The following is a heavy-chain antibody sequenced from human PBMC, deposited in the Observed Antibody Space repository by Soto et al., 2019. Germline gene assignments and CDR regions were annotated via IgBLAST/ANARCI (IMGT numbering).Heavy chain of an antibody. CDR3: ARSRRGAYSSGWYSPSGYYNYGIDV. Sequence: GESLEISCKASGSRFTTYGIGWVRQKPGKGLEWMGIIYPGDSDTKYSPSLQGQVTISADTSISTAYLQWTSLKASDTAMYYCARSRRGAYSSGWYSPSGYYNYGIDVWGQGAKVTVSS. CDR1: GSRFTTYG. J-gene: IGHJ6*02. D-gene: IGHD6-19*01. CDR2: IYPGDSDT. V-gene: IGHV5-51*01.